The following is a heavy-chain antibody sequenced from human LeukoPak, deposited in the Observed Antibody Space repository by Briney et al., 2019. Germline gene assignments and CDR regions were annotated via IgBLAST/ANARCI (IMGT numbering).Heavy chain of an antibody. D-gene: IGHD2-15*01. V-gene: IGHV1-8*01. CDR3: ARGRVCSGGTCHSGRDYFDY. CDR1: GYTFTNYD. J-gene: IGHJ4*02. CDR2: MNPNSGNT. Sequence: WASVKVSCKVSGYTFTNYDINWVRQATGQGLEWMGWMNPNSGNTDYAQKFQGRVTMTRNTSISTAFMELSSLRSEDTAVYYCARGRVCSGGTCHSGRDYFDYWGQGTLVTVSS.